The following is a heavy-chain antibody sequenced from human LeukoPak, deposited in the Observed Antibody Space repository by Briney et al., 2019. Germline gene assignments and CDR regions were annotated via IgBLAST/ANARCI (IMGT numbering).Heavy chain of an antibody. CDR1: GGSISSSNW. J-gene: IGHJ4*02. D-gene: IGHD3-22*01. V-gene: IGHV4-4*02. Sequence: PSGTLSLTCAVSGGSISSSNWWSWVRQPPGKGLEWFGVIYHSGSTNYTPSLKSRVTISVDKSKNQLSLKLSSVTAVDTAVYYCARRDGSGYYFKDMDYWGQGTLVTVSS. CDR2: IYHSGST. CDR3: ARRDGSGYYFKDMDY.